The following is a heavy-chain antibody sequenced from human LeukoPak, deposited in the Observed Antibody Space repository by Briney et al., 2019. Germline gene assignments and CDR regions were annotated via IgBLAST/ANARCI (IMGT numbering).Heavy chain of an antibody. V-gene: IGHV1-69*04. CDR3: ARAAMYSGSYLQGHYFQH. Sequence: GASVKVSCEASAGTFSSYAISWVRQAPGQGLEWMRRIIPILGIANYAQKFQGRVTITADKSTSTAYMELSSLRSEDTAVYYCARAAMYSGSYLQGHYFQHSGQGTLVTVSS. D-gene: IGHD1-26*01. J-gene: IGHJ1*01. CDR1: AGTFSSYA. CDR2: IIPILGIA.